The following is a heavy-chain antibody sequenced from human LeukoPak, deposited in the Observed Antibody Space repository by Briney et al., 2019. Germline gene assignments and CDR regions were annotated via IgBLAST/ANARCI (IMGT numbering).Heavy chain of an antibody. V-gene: IGHV3-21*05. Sequence: GGSLRLSCAASGFTFSSYSMNWVRQAPGKGLEWVSYISISSSYIYYADSVKGRFTMSRDNAKNSLYLQVNSLRAEDTAVYYCARGSGSSGYYFDYWGQGTLVTVSS. J-gene: IGHJ4*02. D-gene: IGHD3-22*01. CDR2: ISISSSYI. CDR3: ARGSGSSGYYFDY. CDR1: GFTFSSYS.